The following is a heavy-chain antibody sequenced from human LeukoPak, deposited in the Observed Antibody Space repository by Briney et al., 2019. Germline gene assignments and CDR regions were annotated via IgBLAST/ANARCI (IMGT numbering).Heavy chain of an antibody. V-gene: IGHV4-4*07. D-gene: IGHD3-16*02. J-gene: IGHJ4*02. CDR3: ARDGSHYDYVWGSYRGYYFDY. Sequence: SESLSLTCTVSGVSISSYYWSWIRQPAGKGLEWIGRIYTSGSTNYNPSLKSRVTMSVDTSKNQFSLKLSSVTAADTAVYYCARDGSHYDYVWGSYRGYYFDYWGQGTLVTVSS. CDR1: GVSISSYY. CDR2: IYTSGST.